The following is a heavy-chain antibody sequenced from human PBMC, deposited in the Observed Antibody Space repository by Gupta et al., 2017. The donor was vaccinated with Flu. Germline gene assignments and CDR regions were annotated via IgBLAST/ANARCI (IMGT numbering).Heavy chain of an antibody. CDR2: IKSKTDGGTT. CDR3: TAQKGWLDPFLWGDPRRRTYGMDV. Sequence: IKSKTDGGTTDYAAPVKGRFTISRDDSKNTLYLQMNSLKTEDTAVYYCTAQKGWLDPFLWGDPRRRTYGMDVWGQGTTVTVSS. J-gene: IGHJ6*02. V-gene: IGHV3-15*01. D-gene: IGHD6-19*01.